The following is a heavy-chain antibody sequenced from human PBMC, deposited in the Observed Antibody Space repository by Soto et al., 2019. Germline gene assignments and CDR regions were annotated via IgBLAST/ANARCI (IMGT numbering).Heavy chain of an antibody. CDR2: IIPIFGTA. CDR3: AREKGYSGYELDV. J-gene: IGHJ6*02. V-gene: IGHV1-69*13. CDR1: VGTFSSCA. D-gene: IGHD5-12*01. Sequence: SVKVSCKASVGTFSSCAISWVRQDHGQGLEWMGGIIPIFGTANYAQKFQGRVTITADESTSTAYMELSSLRSEDTAVYYCAREKGYSGYELDVWGQGTTVTVSS.